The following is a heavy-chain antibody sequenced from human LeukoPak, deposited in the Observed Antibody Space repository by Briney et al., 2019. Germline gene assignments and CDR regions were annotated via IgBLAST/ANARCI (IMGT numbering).Heavy chain of an antibody. D-gene: IGHD4-17*01. Sequence: GESLKISCKVSGYSLTNYWIAWVRQMPGKGLEWMGIIYPGDSDARYSPSFQGQVTISADKSISTAYLQWSNLKASDTAIYYCARDYGDFSVAAFDIWGQGTMVTVSS. J-gene: IGHJ3*02. CDR2: IYPGDSDA. V-gene: IGHV5-51*01. CDR3: ARDYGDFSVAAFDI. CDR1: GYSLTNYW.